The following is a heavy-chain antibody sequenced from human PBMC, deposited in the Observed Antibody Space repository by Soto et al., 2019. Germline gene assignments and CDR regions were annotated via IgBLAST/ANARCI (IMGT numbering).Heavy chain of an antibody. D-gene: IGHD1-1*01. CDR1: GGSISSYY. J-gene: IGHJ4*02. Sequence: QVQLQESGPGLVKPSETLSLTCTVSGGSISSYYWSWIRQPPGKGLEWIGYIYDSGSTNYNPSLKSRVTISVDTSKNQFSLKLSSVTAEDTAVYYCARQDLTSWNGCLDYWGQGTLVTVSS. V-gene: IGHV4-59*01. CDR3: ARQDLTSWNGCLDY. CDR2: IYDSGST.